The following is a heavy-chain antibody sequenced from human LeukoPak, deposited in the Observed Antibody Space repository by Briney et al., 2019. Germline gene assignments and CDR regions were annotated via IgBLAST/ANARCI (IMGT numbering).Heavy chain of an antibody. CDR1: GGSISSSSYY. Sequence: PSETLSLTCTVSGGSISSSSYYWGWIRQSPGKGLEWIGSIYYSGSTYYNPSLKSRVTISVDTSRNQFSLRLSSVTAADTAVYYCARDGSQIYDILTAYYSVWGKGTTVTVSS. CDR3: ARDGSQIYDILTAYYSV. V-gene: IGHV4-39*07. CDR2: IYYSGST. J-gene: IGHJ6*04. D-gene: IGHD3-9*01.